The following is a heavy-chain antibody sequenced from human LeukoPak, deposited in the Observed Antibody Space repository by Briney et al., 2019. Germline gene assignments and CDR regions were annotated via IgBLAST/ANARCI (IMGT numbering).Heavy chain of an antibody. CDR2: INPNSGGT. CDR1: GYTFTGYY. Sequence: ASVKVSCKASGYTFTGYYMHWVRQAPGQGLEWMGWINPNSGGTNYAQKFQGRVTMTRDTSISTAYMELSRLRSDDTAVYYCARDAPGLGWLVQAYYYYGMDVWGQGTTVTVSS. CDR3: ARDAPGLGWLVQAYYYYGMDV. D-gene: IGHD6-19*01. V-gene: IGHV1-2*02. J-gene: IGHJ6*02.